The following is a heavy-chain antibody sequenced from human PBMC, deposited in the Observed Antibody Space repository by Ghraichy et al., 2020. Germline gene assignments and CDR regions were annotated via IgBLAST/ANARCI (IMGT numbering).Heavy chain of an antibody. Sequence: SETLSLTCTVSGGSISSVGYYWSWIRQHPGKGLEWIGYIYYSGSTYYNPSLKSRVTISIDTSKNQFSLKLSSVTAADTAVYYCARETNYDFWGAYYPDYWGQGTLVTVSS. CDR1: GGSISSVGYY. D-gene: IGHD3-3*01. CDR3: ARETNYDFWGAYYPDY. CDR2: IYYSGST. V-gene: IGHV4-31*03. J-gene: IGHJ4*02.